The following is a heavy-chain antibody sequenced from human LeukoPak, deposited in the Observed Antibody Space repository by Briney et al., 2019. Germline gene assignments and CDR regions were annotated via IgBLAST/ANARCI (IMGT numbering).Heavy chain of an antibody. D-gene: IGHD2-8*01. CDR2: VSLSGLT. CDR1: GGSIGSSNW. Sequence: SETLFLTCAVSGGSIGSSNWWSWVRQPPGQGLEWIGEVSLSGLTNYNPSLSSRVIMALDTSKNHLSLHLTSVTAADTAVYYCSRENGAFSPFGYWGQGYLVTVLS. CDR3: SRENGAFSPFGY. J-gene: IGHJ4*02. V-gene: IGHV4-4*02.